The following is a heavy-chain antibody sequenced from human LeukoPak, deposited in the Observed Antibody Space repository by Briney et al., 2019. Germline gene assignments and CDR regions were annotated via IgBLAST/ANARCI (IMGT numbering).Heavy chain of an antibody. J-gene: IGHJ4*02. V-gene: IGHV3-53*01. CDR1: GFTVSNNY. Sequence: GGSLRLSCAASGFTVSNNYMSWVRQAPGKGLEWISVIYSGGSTYYADSVKGRFSISRDNFKNMLYLQMSSLRAEDTALYFCAKRGGPAANYYFDYWGQGALVTVSS. D-gene: IGHD2-2*01. CDR2: IYSGGST. CDR3: AKRGGPAANYYFDY.